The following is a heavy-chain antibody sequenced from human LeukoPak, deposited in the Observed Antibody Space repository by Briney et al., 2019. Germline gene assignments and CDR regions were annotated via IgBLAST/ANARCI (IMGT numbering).Heavy chain of an antibody. J-gene: IGHJ4*02. D-gene: IGHD1-26*01. CDR2: INHSGST. CDR3: ARDSDGVGALFDF. Sequence: PSETLSLTRAVYGGSFSGYYWSWIRQPPGKGLEWIGEINHSGSTNYNPSLKSRVTISVDTSKNQFSLKLSSVTAADTALYFCARDSDGVGALFDFWGQGTLVTVS. CDR1: GGSFSGYY. V-gene: IGHV4-34*01.